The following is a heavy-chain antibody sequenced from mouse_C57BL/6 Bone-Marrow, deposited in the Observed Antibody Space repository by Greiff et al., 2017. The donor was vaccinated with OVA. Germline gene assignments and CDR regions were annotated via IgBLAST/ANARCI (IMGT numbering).Heavy chain of an antibody. J-gene: IGHJ1*03. CDR1: GFTFSDFY. CDR3: ARDALYGSSPYWYFDV. Sequence: EVKLMESGGGLVQSGRSLRLSCATSGFTFSDFYMEWVRQAPGKGLEWIAASRNKANDYTTEYSASVKGRFIVSRDTSQSILYLQMNALRAEDTAIYYCARDALYGSSPYWYFDVWGTGTTVTVSS. V-gene: IGHV7-1*01. D-gene: IGHD1-1*01. CDR2: SRNKANDYTT.